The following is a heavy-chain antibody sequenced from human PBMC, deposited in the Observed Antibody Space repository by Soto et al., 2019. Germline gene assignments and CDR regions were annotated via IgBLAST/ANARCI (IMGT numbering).Heavy chain of an antibody. V-gene: IGHV4-31*03. CDR1: GGSISSGGYY. D-gene: IGHD2-2*01. J-gene: IGHJ4*02. CDR2: IYYSGST. Sequence: QVQLQESGPGLVKPSQTLSLTCTVSGGSISSGGYYWSWIRQHPGKGLEWIGYIYYSGSTYYNPSLKSRVTISVDTSKNLFSLKLSSVTAADTAVYYCARWRSSDRFQYYFDYWGQGTLVTVSS. CDR3: ARWRSSDRFQYYFDY.